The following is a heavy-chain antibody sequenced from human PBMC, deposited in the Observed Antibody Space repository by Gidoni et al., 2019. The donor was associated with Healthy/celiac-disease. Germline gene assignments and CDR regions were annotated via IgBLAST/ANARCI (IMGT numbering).Heavy chain of an antibody. Sequence: VQVGEDGGGCVKPGGVLRLSCAAEGFDFSSYGMNWVRQAPGKGLELGSYISSSSSTVYYADCVKGCFTISRDNAKMSLYRQMTSLRAEDSAVYYCARYGALCRPDFDYWGQGTLVTVSS. D-gene: IGHD2-2*01. V-gene: IGHV3-48*01. J-gene: IGHJ4*02. CDR2: ISSSSSTV. CDR1: GFDFSSYG. CDR3: ARYGALCRPDFDY.